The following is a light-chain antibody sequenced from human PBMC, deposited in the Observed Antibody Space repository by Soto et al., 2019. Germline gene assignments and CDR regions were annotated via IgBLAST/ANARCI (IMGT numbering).Light chain of an antibody. CDR3: QQYYSYPLIT. CDR1: QGISSY. V-gene: IGKV1-8*01. CDR2: AAS. Sequence: AIRMTQSPSSFSESTGDRVTITCRASQGISSYLAWYQQKPGKAPKLLIYAASTLQSGVPSRFSGSGSGTDFTLTISCLQSEDFATYYCQQYYSYPLITFGQGTRLEIK. J-gene: IGKJ5*01.